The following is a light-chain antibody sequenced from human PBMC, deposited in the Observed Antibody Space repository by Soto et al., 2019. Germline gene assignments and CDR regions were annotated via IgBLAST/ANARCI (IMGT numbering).Light chain of an antibody. V-gene: IGLV2-8*01. J-gene: IGLJ3*02. CDR3: SSYAGSNFWV. Sequence: QSALTQPPSASGCPGQSVTISCTGTSSDVGGYNYVSWYQQQSGKAPKLMIYEVNKRPSGVPDRFSGSKSGNTASLTVSGLQAEDEADYYCSSYAGSNFWVFGGGTKLTVL. CDR2: EVN. CDR1: SSDVGGYNY.